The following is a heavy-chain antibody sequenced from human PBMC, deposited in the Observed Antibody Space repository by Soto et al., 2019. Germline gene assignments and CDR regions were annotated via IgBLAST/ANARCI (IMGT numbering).Heavy chain of an antibody. D-gene: IGHD5-12*01. V-gene: IGHV1-46*03. J-gene: IGHJ6*03. CDR2: INPSGGST. CDR3: ARDFSVSSGYSGYDYYYYYMDV. CDR1: GYTFTSYY. Sequence: ASVKVSCKASGYTFTSYYMHWVRQAPGQGLEWMGIINPSGGSTSYAQKFQGRVTMTRDTSTSTVYMELSSLRSEDTAVYYCARDFSVSSGYSGYDYYYYYMDVWGKGTTVTVSS.